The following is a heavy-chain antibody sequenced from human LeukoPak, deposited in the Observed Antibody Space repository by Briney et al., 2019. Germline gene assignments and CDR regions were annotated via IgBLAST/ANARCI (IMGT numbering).Heavy chain of an antibody. Sequence: PGRSLRLSCEASGFTFSSDGMHWVRQAPGKGLEWVAVIWYDGSNKYYADSVKGRFTISRDKSKNTLYLQMNSLRAEDTAVHYCARGNTDGIFDFWGQGTLVSVSS. V-gene: IGHV3-33*01. J-gene: IGHJ4*02. CDR2: IWYDGSNK. CDR1: GFTFSSDG. CDR3: ARGNTDGIFDF. D-gene: IGHD2/OR15-2a*01.